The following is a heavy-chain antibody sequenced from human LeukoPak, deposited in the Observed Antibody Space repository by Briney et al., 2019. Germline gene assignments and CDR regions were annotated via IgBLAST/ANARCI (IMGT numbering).Heavy chain of an antibody. V-gene: IGHV4-59*01. CDR1: GGSISSYY. D-gene: IGHD3-3*01. Sequence: PSGTLSLTCTVSGGSISSYYWSWIRQPPGKGLEWIGYIYYSGSTNYNPSLKSRVTISVDTSKNQFSLKLSSVTAADTAVYYCARDRPLYYDFWSGYSPIWGQGTLVTVSS. CDR2: IYYSGST. J-gene: IGHJ4*02. CDR3: ARDRPLYYDFWSGYSPI.